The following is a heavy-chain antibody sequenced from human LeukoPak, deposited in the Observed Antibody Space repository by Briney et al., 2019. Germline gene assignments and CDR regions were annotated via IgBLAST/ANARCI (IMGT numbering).Heavy chain of an antibody. D-gene: IGHD3-22*01. V-gene: IGHV4-31*03. CDR3: ARDSYYDSSGYPRGYFDL. Sequence: PSETLSLTCTVSGGSISSGGYYWSWIRQHPGKGLEWIGYIYYSGSTYYNPSLKSRVTISVDTSKNQFYLKLSSVTAADTAVYYCARDSYYDSSGYPRGYFDLWGRGTLVTVSS. CDR1: GGSISSGGYY. CDR2: IYYSGST. J-gene: IGHJ2*01.